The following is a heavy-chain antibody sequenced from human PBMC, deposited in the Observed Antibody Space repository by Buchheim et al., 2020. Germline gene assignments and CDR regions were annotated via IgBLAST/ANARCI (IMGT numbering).Heavy chain of an antibody. D-gene: IGHD6-19*01. J-gene: IGHJ4*02. V-gene: IGHV4-34*01. CDR1: GGSFSGYY. Sequence: QVQLQQWGAGLLKPSETLSLTCAVYGGSFSGYYWSWIRQPPGKGLEWIGEINHSGSTNYNPSLKSRVTISVDTSKNQFSLKLSSVTAADTAVYYCARVGSGWYLGLRFDYWGQGTL. CDR3: ARVGSGWYLGLRFDY. CDR2: INHSGST.